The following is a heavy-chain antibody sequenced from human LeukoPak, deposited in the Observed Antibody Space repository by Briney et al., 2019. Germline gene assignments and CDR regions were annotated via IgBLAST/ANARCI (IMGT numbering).Heavy chain of an antibody. CDR1: GYTFTNYY. CDR3: ARGPGRYYFDY. CDR2: INPSGGST. J-gene: IGHJ4*02. V-gene: IGHV1-46*01. Sequence: ASVKVSCKASGYTFTNYYMHWVRQAPGQGLEWMGIINPSGGSTTYAQKFRGRVTMTRDTSTSTVYMELSSLRSEDTALYYCARGPGRYYFDYWGQGTLVTVSS.